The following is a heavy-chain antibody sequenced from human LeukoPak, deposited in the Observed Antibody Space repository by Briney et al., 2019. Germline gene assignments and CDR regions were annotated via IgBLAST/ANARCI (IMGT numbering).Heavy chain of an antibody. V-gene: IGHV3-30-3*01. CDR3: AREDIVVVVAGIDY. CDR1: GFTFSSYA. J-gene: IGHJ4*02. CDR2: ISYDGSNK. D-gene: IGHD2-15*01. Sequence: PGRSLRLSCAASGFTFSSYAMHWVRQAPGKGLEWVAVISYDGSNKYYADSVKGRFTISRDNSKNTLYLQMNSLRAEDTAVYYCAREDIVVVVAGIDYWGQGTLVTVSS.